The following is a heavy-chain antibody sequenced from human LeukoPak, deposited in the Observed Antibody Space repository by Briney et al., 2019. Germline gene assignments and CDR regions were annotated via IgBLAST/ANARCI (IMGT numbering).Heavy chain of an antibody. J-gene: IGHJ5*02. CDR3: ARAVVVAATVKWFDP. D-gene: IGHD2-15*01. CDR1: GGSISSYY. Sequence: SETLSLTCTVSGGSISSYYWSWIRQPPGKGLEWIGYIYYSGSTNYNPSLKSRVTISVDTSKNQFSLKLSSVTAADTAVYYCARAVVVAATVKWFDPWGQGTLVTVSS. V-gene: IGHV4-59*01. CDR2: IYYSGST.